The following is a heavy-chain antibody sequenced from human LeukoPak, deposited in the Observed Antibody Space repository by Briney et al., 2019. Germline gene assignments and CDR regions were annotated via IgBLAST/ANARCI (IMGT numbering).Heavy chain of an antibody. V-gene: IGHV3-48*01. CDR2: ISLTTDFI. Sequence: PGGSLRLSCVASGFSFSGKWMSWVRQAPGKGLEWLSYISLTTDFIYYSDSVKGRFTISRDNAKNSLYLQMNSLRAEDTAVYYCAREPVYSNSWGAFDIWGQGTMVTVSS. CDR1: GFSFSGKW. J-gene: IGHJ3*02. D-gene: IGHD2/OR15-2a*01. CDR3: AREPVYSNSWGAFDI.